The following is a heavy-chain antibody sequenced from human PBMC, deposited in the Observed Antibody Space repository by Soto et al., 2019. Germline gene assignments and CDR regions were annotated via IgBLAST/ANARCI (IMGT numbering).Heavy chain of an antibody. CDR1: GGAIRNSIYY. Sequence: XETLSLTYTVSGGAIRNSIYYGGWIRQPPGKGLEWIGTIYYDGSVAYSPSLKSRVTLSVDTSRNHFSVKINSVTAADTAVYFCARHRIAVAGPLDYWGQGTLVTVSS. J-gene: IGHJ4*02. CDR3: ARHRIAVAGPLDY. V-gene: IGHV4-39*01. CDR2: IYYDGSV. D-gene: IGHD6-19*01.